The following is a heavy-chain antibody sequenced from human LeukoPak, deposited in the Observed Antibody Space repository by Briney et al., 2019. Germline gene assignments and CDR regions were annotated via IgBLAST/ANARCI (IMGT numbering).Heavy chain of an antibody. V-gene: IGHV1-18*01. CDR2: ISAYNDNT. D-gene: IGHD3-9*01. Sequence: ASVKVSCKASGYTFTSYGISWVRQAPGQGLEWMGWISAYNDNTNYAQKLQGRVTMTTDTSTSTAYMELRSPRSDDTAVYYCARVHYGILTGYSYFDYWGQGTLVTVSS. CDR3: ARVHYGILTGYSYFDY. J-gene: IGHJ4*02. CDR1: GYTFTSYG.